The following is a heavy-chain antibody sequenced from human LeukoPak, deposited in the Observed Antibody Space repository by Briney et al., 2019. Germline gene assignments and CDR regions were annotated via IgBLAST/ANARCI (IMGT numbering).Heavy chain of an antibody. CDR3: ARVGDGYNYNWYFDL. V-gene: IGHV1-69*04. CDR1: GYTFTSYD. Sequence: SVKVSCKASGYTFTSYDINWVRQAPGQGLEWMGRIIPILGIANYAQKFQGRVTITADKSTSTAYMELSSLRSEDTAVYYCARVGDGYNYNWYFDLWGRGTLVTVSS. D-gene: IGHD5-24*01. CDR2: IIPILGIA. J-gene: IGHJ2*01.